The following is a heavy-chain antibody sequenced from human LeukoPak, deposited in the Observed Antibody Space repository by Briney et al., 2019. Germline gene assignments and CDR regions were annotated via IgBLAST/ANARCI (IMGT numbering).Heavy chain of an antibody. Sequence: SETLSLTCTVSGGSISSSSYYWGWTRQPPGKGLEWIGSIYYSGSTYYNPSLKSRVTISVDTSKNRFSLKVSSVTAADTAVYYCARVSSVWIKDYYYYMDVWGKGTTVTVSS. CDR3: ARVSSVWIKDYYYYMDV. J-gene: IGHJ6*03. CDR1: GGSISSSSYY. D-gene: IGHD5-12*01. V-gene: IGHV4-39*07. CDR2: IYYSGST.